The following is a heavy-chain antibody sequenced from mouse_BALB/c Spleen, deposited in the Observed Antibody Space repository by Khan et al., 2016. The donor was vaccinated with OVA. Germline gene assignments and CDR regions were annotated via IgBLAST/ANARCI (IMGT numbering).Heavy chain of an antibody. D-gene: IGHD1-1*01. CDR1: GYSITSDYA. Sequence: EVQLQESGPGLVKPSQSLSLTCTVTGYSITSDYAWNWIRQFPGNKLEWMGYISYSGRTSYNPSLKSRISITRDTSKNQFFLQLNSVTTEDTATYYCARSWTSATVVATDFDYWGQGTTLTVSS. CDR3: ARSWTSATVVATDFDY. J-gene: IGHJ2*01. CDR2: ISYSGRT. V-gene: IGHV3-2*02.